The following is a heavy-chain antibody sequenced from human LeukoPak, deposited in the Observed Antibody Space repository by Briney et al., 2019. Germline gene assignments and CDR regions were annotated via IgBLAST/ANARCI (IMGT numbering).Heavy chain of an antibody. CDR1: GFTFITYS. V-gene: IGHV3-21*01. CDR2: ISSSSSFI. J-gene: IGHJ4*02. Sequence: GGSLRLSCAASGFTFITYSMNWVRQAPGKGLEWVSSISSSSSFIYYADSVKGRFTISRDNAKNSLYLQMNSLRAEDTAMYYCARDDSSGTPFDYWGQGTLVTVSS. CDR3: ARDDSSGTPFDY. D-gene: IGHD3-22*01.